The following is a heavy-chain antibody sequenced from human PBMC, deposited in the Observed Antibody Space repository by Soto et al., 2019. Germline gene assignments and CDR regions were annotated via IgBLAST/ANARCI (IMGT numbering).Heavy chain of an antibody. CDR1: GGSFRDYS. J-gene: IGHJ5*02. D-gene: IGHD2-21*02. Sequence: QVQLQQWGAGLLKPSETLSLDCAVYGGSFRDYSWTWIRQPPGKGLEWIGEINHTGSTNYNPSLKSRVTISVDTSKNQFSLKVSSVTAADTAVYYCARRRGMTLWFDPWGQGTLVTVSS. V-gene: IGHV4-34*02. CDR3: ARRRGMTLWFDP. CDR2: INHTGST.